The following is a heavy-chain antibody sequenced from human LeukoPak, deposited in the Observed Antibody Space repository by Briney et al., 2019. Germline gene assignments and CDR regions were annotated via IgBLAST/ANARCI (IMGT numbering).Heavy chain of an antibody. J-gene: IGHJ4*02. Sequence: ASVKVSCKASGCTFTGYYMHWVRQAPGQGLEWMGWINPNSGGTNYAQKFQGRVTMTRDTSISTAYMELGRLRSDDTAVYYCARGIRIVVVPAAIRFDYWGQGTLVTVSS. V-gene: IGHV1-2*02. D-gene: IGHD2-2*02. CDR2: INPNSGGT. CDR1: GCTFTGYY. CDR3: ARGIRIVVVPAAIRFDY.